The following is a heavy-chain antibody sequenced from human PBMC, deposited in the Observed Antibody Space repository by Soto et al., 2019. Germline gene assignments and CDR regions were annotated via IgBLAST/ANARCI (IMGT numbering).Heavy chain of an antibody. V-gene: IGHV4-4*02. J-gene: IGHJ6*02. CDR3: ARMNRDYYYYGMDV. CDR1: GDSISSSKW. Sequence: ETLCLTGCVSGDSISSSKWWAWVRQTPGNGLEWIGKIDHNGVANYNPSLEGRVTISKDISKNQISLKVTSVTAADSAVYYCARMNRDYYYYGMDVWGQGAKVTVYS. CDR2: IDHNGVA.